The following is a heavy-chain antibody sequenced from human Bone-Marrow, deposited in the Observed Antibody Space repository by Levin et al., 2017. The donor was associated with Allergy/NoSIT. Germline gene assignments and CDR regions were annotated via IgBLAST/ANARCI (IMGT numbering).Heavy chain of an antibody. Sequence: SLKISCSASGFTFDDYTMHWVRQVPGKGLEWVSSVNWKGNSLDYADSVKGRFTISRDNAKNSLYLQMNSLRAEDTALYFCAKDSRSSSSMDYYYYHGMDVWGQGTTVTVSS. D-gene: IGHD6-6*01. CDR2: VNWKGNSL. J-gene: IGHJ6*02. CDR1: GFTFDDYT. V-gene: IGHV3-9*01. CDR3: AKDSRSSSSMDYYYYHGMDV.